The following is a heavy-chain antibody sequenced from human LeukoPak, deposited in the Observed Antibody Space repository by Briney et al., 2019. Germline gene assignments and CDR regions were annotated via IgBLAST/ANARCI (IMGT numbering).Heavy chain of an antibody. D-gene: IGHD3-10*01. CDR2: IYHSGST. CDR3: ARERITMVRGAMAYNWFDP. J-gene: IGHJ5*02. V-gene: IGHV4-39*07. Sequence: SETLSLTCTVSGGSISSSSDYWGWIRQPPGKGLEWIGSIYHSGSTNYNPSLKSRVTISVDTSKNQFSLKLSSVTAADTAVYYCARERITMVRGAMAYNWFDPWGQGTLVTVSS. CDR1: GGSISSSSDY.